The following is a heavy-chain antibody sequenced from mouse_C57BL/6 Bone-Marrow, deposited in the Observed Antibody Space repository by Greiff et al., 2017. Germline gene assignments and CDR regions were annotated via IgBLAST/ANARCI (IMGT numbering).Heavy chain of an antibody. CDR3: ARLGYGSSAWFAY. Sequence: QVQLQQPGAELVMPGASVKLSCKASGYTFTSYWMHWVKQRPGQGLEWIGEIDPSDSYTNYNQKFKGKSTLTVDKSSSTAYMQLSSLTSEDSAVYYCARLGYGSSAWFAYWGQGTLVTVSA. CDR2: IDPSDSYT. D-gene: IGHD1-1*01. CDR1: GYTFTSYW. V-gene: IGHV1-69*01. J-gene: IGHJ3*01.